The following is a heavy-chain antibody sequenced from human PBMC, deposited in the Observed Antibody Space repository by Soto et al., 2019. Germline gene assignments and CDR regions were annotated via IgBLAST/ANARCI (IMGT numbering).Heavy chain of an antibody. CDR2: INHSGST. D-gene: IGHD3-10*01. Sequence: PSETLSLTCAVYGGSFSGYYWSWIRQPPGKGLEWIGEINHSGSTNYNPSLKSRVTLSVDTSKNQFSLKLSSVTAADTAVYYCARLRSGSYYRARAPIYFDYWGQGTLVTVSS. J-gene: IGHJ4*02. V-gene: IGHV4-34*01. CDR1: GGSFSGYY. CDR3: ARLRSGSYYRARAPIYFDY.